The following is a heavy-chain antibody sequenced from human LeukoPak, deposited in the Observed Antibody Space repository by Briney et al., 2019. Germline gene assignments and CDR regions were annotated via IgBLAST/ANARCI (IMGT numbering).Heavy chain of an antibody. CDR3: AREGYAIWFDP. D-gene: IGHD2-8*01. V-gene: IGHV3-21*01. J-gene: IGHJ5*02. CDR1: GFTFSSYS. Sequence: PGGSLRLSCAASGFTFSSYSMNWARQTPGKGLEWVSSISSSSSYIYYADSVKGRFTISRDNAKNSPYLQMNSLRAEDTAVYYCAREGYAIWFDPWGQGTLVTVSS. CDR2: ISSSSSYI.